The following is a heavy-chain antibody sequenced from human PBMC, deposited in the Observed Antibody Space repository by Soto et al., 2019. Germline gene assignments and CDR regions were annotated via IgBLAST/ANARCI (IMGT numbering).Heavy chain of an antibody. D-gene: IGHD3-22*01. CDR3: ARVDSYDSSGYFDY. J-gene: IGHJ4*02. CDR1: GFTFSSYG. CDR2: IWYDGSNK. Sequence: PGGSLRLSCAASGFTFSSYGMHWVRQAPGKGLEWVAVIWYDGSNKYYADSVKGRFTISRDNSKKTLYLQMNSLRAEDTAVYYCARVDSYDSSGYFDYWGQGTLVTVSS. V-gene: IGHV3-33*01.